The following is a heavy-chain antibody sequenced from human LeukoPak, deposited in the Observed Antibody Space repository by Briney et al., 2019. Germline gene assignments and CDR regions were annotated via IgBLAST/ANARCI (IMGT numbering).Heavy chain of an antibody. CDR1: GFTFSSYA. Sequence: GGSLRLSCAASGFTFSSYAMSWVRQAPGKGLEWVSGISGSGGSTYHADSVKGRFTISRDNGKNSLFLQMNSLRAEDTAVYYCARIGSNDFDYWGQGTLVTVSS. CDR2: ISGSGGST. CDR3: ARIGSNDFDY. V-gene: IGHV3-23*01. D-gene: IGHD2-15*01. J-gene: IGHJ4*02.